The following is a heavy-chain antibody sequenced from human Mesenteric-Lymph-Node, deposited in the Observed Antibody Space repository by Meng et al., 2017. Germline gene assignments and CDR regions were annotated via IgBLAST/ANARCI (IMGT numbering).Heavy chain of an antibody. Sequence: QLPTLSSGMVTPLPAFCTHRDRHRVRVSNNRVAWNWIRPSPSRGLEWLGRTFYSSKWSNEYAVSVKSRITINPDTSKNQFFLQLNSVTPEDTAVYYCARGYGPIHSEYNFDYWGQGTLVTVSS. D-gene: IGHD1-26*01. CDR2: TFYSSKWSN. CDR3: ARGYGPIHSEYNFDY. CDR1: RVRVSNNRVA. J-gene: IGHJ4*02. V-gene: IGHV6-1*01.